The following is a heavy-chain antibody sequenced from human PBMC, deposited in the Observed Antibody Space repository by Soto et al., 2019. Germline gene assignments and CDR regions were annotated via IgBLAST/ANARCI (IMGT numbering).Heavy chain of an antibody. CDR1: GDSVSSNSVG. CDR3: ARSRSWSFDY. CDR2: TYYRSKWYN. J-gene: IGHJ4*02. D-gene: IGHD6-6*01. Sequence: QVQLQQSGPGLVKPSQTLSLTCAISGDSVSSNSVGWHWIRQSPSRGLEWLGRTYYRSKWYNDYAISEKSRITITPDTSKHQFSLQLNSVTPEDTAVYYCARSRSWSFDYWGQGTLVTVPS. V-gene: IGHV6-1*01.